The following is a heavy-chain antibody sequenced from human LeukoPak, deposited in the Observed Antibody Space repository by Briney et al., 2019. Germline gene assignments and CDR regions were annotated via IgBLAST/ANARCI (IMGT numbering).Heavy chain of an antibody. CDR1: GGSISSYY. CDR2: IYYSGST. J-gene: IGHJ3*02. CDR3: ARVFGVFGVVLDAFDI. D-gene: IGHD3-3*01. V-gene: IGHV4-59*08. Sequence: SETLSLTCTVSGGSISSYYWSWIRQPPGKGLEWIGYIYYSGSTNYNPSLKSRVTISVDTSKNQFSLKLSSVTAADTAVYYCARVFGVFGVVLDAFDIWGQGTMVTASS.